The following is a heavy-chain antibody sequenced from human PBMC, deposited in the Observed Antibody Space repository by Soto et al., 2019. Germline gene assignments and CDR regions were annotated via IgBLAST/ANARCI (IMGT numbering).Heavy chain of an antibody. CDR1: GYTFTSYG. J-gene: IGHJ4*02. Sequence: QVQLVQSGAEVKKPGASVKVSCKASGYTFTSYGISWVRQAPGQGLEWMGWISAYNGNTNYAQNLQGRVTMTTDTSTSTAYMERRSLRSDDTAVYYCARDTHTYYYGSGSILGFDYWGQGTLVTVSS. CDR3: ARDTHTYYYGSGSILGFDY. CDR2: ISAYNGNT. D-gene: IGHD3-10*01. V-gene: IGHV1-18*01.